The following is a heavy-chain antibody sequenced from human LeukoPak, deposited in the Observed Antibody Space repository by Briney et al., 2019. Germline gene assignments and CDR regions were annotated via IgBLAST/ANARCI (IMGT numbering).Heavy chain of an antibody. V-gene: IGHV3-15*01. Sequence: TGGSLRLSCAASGFSFTNAWMSWVRQAPGKGLEWVGRIKSKIDGGTTDYAAPVKGRFTISRDDSKTTLYLQMNSLKTEDTAVYYCARYCSTTSCYRPPWGQGALVTVSS. CDR3: ARYCSTTSCYRPP. CDR2: IKSKIDGGTT. D-gene: IGHD2-2*02. CDR1: GFSFTNAW. J-gene: IGHJ5*02.